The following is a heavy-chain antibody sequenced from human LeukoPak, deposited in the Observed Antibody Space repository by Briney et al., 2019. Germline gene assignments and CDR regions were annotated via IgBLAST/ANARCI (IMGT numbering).Heavy chain of an antibody. CDR1: GGSISSYY. CDR3: ASVAAPKKYSSGWYGYNFDY. CDR2: IYTSGST. J-gene: IGHJ4*02. Sequence: SETLSLTCTVSGGSISSYYWSWIRQPAGKGLEWIGRIYTSGSTNYNPFLKSRVTMSVDTSKNQFSLKLSSVTAADTAVYYCASVAAPKKYSSGWYGYNFDYWGQGTLVTVSS. V-gene: IGHV4-4*07. D-gene: IGHD6-19*01.